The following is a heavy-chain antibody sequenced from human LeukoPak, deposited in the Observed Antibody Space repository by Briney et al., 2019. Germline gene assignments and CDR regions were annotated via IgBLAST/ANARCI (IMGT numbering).Heavy chain of an antibody. J-gene: IGHJ4*02. V-gene: IGHV4-30-4*08. Sequence: SETLSLTCTFSGGSISSGDYYWSWIRQPPGKGLEWIGYIYYSGSTYYNPSLKSRVTISVDTSKNQFSLKLSSVTAADTAVYYCARARELQYYFDYWGQGTLVTVSS. CDR2: IYYSGST. D-gene: IGHD1-7*01. CDR3: ARARELQYYFDY. CDR1: GGSISSGDYY.